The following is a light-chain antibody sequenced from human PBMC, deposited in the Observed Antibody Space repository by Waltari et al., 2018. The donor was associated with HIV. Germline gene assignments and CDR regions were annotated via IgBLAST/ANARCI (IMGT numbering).Light chain of an antibody. V-gene: IGLV1-44*01. CDR3: ATWDDTMSVV. Sequence: QSPLTQTPSMSGAPGQRVNLSCSGGPSTIGRHSVNWYRQLPGPAPNLLSYSNDQRPSSVPVRFSGSKSATSAFLVISGLQSDDEADYYCATWDDTMSVVFGGGTRLTVL. CDR2: SND. J-gene: IGLJ2*01. CDR1: PSTIGRHS.